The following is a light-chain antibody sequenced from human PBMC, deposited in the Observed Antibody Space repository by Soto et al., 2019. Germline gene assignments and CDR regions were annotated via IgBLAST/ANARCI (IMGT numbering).Light chain of an antibody. CDR3: QQYGRSPFT. J-gene: IGKJ3*01. CDR1: QSVGTY. CDR2: DAS. V-gene: IGKV3-20*01. Sequence: EIVLTQSPGTLSLSPGERAILSCRASQSVGTYLAWYQQKPGQAPRLLIYDASNRATGIPARFSGSGSGTDFTLTISRLEPEDFAVYYCQQYGRSPFTFGPGTKVDIK.